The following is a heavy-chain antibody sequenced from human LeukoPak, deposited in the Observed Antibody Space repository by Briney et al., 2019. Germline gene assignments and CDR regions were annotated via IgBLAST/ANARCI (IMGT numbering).Heavy chain of an antibody. D-gene: IGHD3-10*01. CDR1: GFTFSSYS. J-gene: IGHJ4*02. CDR3: ATFTMVRGIDD. CDR2: ISSSSSTI. Sequence: GGSLRLSCAASGFTFSSYSMNWVRQAPRKGLEWVSDISSSSSTILYADSVKGRFTISRDNSKNSLYLQMNSLRAEDTAVYYCATFTMVRGIDDWGKGTLVTVSS. V-gene: IGHV3-48*01.